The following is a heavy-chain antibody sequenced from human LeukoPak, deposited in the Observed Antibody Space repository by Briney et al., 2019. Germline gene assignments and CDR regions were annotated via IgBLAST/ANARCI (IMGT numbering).Heavy chain of an antibody. CDR1: GFTFSSYA. Sequence: GGSLRLSCAASGFTFSSYAMSWVRQAPGKGLEWVSAISGSGGSTYYADSVKGRFTISRDNSKNTLYLQMNSLRAGDTAVYYCAKARLPIVGATSVDYWGQGTLVTVSS. J-gene: IGHJ4*02. CDR3: AKARLPIVGATSVDY. V-gene: IGHV3-23*01. D-gene: IGHD1-26*01. CDR2: ISGSGGST.